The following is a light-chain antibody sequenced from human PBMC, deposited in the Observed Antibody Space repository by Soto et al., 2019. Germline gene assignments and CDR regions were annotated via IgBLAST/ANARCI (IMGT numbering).Light chain of an antibody. CDR3: QQRSDWPRT. V-gene: IGKV3D-20*02. CDR2: GAS. Sequence: EIVLTQSPGTLSLSPGERATLSCRASQSVSSSYLAWYQAKPGQAPRLLIYGASSRATGIPDRFSGSGSGTDFTLTISRLEPEDFAVYYCQQRSDWPRTFGQGTRVEIK. CDR1: QSVSSSY. J-gene: IGKJ1*01.